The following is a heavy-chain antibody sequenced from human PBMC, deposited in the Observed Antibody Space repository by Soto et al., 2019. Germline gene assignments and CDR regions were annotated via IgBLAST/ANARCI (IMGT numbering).Heavy chain of an antibody. CDR1: GFRFSSYG. J-gene: IGHJ2*01. D-gene: IGHD1-26*01. Sequence: QVHLVGSGGGVVQPGRSLRLSCAASGFRFSSYGMHWVRQTPEKGLEWVAAISSGASEKYYSDSVRGRFTISRDYSKNTLYLEMNSLSDEDTAMYYCAKYPERGKWYFDVWGRGTQVTVSS. CDR2: ISSGASEK. CDR3: AKYPERGKWYFDV. V-gene: IGHV3-30*18.